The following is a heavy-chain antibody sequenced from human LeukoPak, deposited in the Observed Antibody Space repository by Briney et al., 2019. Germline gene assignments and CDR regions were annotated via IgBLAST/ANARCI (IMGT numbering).Heavy chain of an antibody. J-gene: IGHJ4*02. Sequence: GASVKVSCKVSGYTLTELSMHWVRQAPGKGLEWMGGFDPEDGETIYAQKFQGRVTMTEDTSTDTAYMELSSLRSEDTAVYYCATGGERELLGPYYFDYWGQGTLVTVSS. V-gene: IGHV1-24*01. CDR1: GYTLTELS. CDR2: FDPEDGET. D-gene: IGHD1-26*01. CDR3: ATGGERELLGPYYFDY.